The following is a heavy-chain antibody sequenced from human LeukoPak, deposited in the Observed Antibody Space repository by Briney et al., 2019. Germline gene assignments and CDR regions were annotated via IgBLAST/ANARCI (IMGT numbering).Heavy chain of an antibody. D-gene: IGHD3-10*01. CDR1: DASATTYS. J-gene: IGHJ4*01. V-gene: IGHV4-4*07. Sequence: SETLSLTCTVSDASATTYSWSWLRQPAGKGLEWIGRVYSSGATKYNPSLKSRVTISADTSKNQFSLKLSSVTAADTAVYYCARDHYGSGSYKAYFDYWGHGIQVTVSS. CDR3: ARDHYGSGSYKAYFDY. CDR2: VYSSGAT.